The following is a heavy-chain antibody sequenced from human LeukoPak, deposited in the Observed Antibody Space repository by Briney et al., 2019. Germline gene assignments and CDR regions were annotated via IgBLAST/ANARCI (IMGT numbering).Heavy chain of an antibody. Sequence: ASVTVSCKASGYTFTGYYMHWVRQAPGQGLEWMGWINPNSGGTNYAQKFQGRVTMTRDTSISTAYMELSRLRSDDTAVYYCARGVMSYDFWSGYYYFDYWGQGTLVTVSS. CDR1: GYTFTGYY. CDR2: INPNSGGT. J-gene: IGHJ4*02. CDR3: ARGVMSYDFWSGYYYFDY. D-gene: IGHD3-3*01. V-gene: IGHV1-2*02.